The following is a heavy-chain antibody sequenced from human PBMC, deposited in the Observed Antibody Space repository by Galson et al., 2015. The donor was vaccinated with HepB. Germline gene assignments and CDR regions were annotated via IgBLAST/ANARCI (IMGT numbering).Heavy chain of an antibody. CDR1: GYTFTGYY. D-gene: IGHD1-14*01. CDR2: INPNSGGT. CDR3: ARGGNPYYYYYGMDV. Sequence: SVKVSCKASGYTFTGYYMHWVRQAPGQGLEWMGWINPNSGGTNYAQKFQGWVTMTRDTSISTAYMELSRLRSDDTAVYYCARGGNPYYYYYGMDVWGQGTTVTVSS. J-gene: IGHJ6*02. V-gene: IGHV1-2*04.